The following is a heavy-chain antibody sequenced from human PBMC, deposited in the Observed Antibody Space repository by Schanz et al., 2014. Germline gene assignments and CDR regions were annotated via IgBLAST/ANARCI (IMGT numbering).Heavy chain of an antibody. CDR1: GFTFSAYA. J-gene: IGHJ4*02. CDR3: VRVSFADPRLYRGMDRDIDY. Sequence: EVQLLESGGGLVQPGGSLRLSCAASGFTFSAYAMTWVRQIPGKGLEWVSYVSRSTPDIYYADSVKGRFTMSRDNAKNSVFLQMNNLRAEDTAVYYCVRVSFADPRLYRGMDRDIDYWGQGTLVTVSS. CDR2: VSRSTPDI. V-gene: IGHV3-48*01. D-gene: IGHD5-18*01.